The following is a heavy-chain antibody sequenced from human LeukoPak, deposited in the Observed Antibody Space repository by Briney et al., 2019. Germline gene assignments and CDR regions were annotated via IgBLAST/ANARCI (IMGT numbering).Heavy chain of an antibody. Sequence: GGSLRLSCTASGFTVRRYWMSWVRVRQAPGKGLEWVAGISYDGSNKYYADSVKGRFTISRDNFKNSLQLQMNSLTTEDTAIYYCARDHLQQLVWGDFDTWGRGTVVTVSS. J-gene: IGHJ3*02. V-gene: IGHV3-30*03. D-gene: IGHD6-13*01. CDR2: ISYDGSNK. CDR1: GFTVRRYW. CDR3: ARDHLQQLVWGDFDT.